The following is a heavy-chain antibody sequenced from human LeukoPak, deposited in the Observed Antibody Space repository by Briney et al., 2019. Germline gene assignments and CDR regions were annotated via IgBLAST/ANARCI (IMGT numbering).Heavy chain of an antibody. CDR3: ARVVQWLGVFDP. V-gene: IGHV4-59*01. J-gene: IGHJ5*02. CDR2: IYYSGST. D-gene: IGHD6-19*01. CDR1: GGSISSYY. Sequence: SETLSLTCTVSGGSISSYYWSWIRQPPGKGLEWIGYIYYSGSTNYNPSLESRVTISVDTSKNQFSLKLSSVTAADTAVYYCARVVQWLGVFDPWGQGTLVTVSS.